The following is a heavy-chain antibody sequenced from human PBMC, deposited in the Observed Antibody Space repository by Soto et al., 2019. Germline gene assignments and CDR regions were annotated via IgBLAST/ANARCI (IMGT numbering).Heavy chain of an antibody. CDR3: ARHGTAAAGSGWFDP. Sequence: QVQLVESGGGLVKPGGSLRLSCAASGFTFSDYYMSWIRQAPGKGLEWVSYISSGSVYTNYADSVKGRFTISRDNAKNSLYLQMNSRRGEDTALYYCARHGTAAAGSGWFDPWGQGTLVTVSS. D-gene: IGHD6-13*01. J-gene: IGHJ5*02. CDR2: ISSGSVYT. V-gene: IGHV3-11*05. CDR1: GFTFSDYY.